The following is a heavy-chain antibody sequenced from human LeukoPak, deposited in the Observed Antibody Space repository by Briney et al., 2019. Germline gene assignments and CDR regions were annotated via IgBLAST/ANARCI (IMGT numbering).Heavy chain of an antibody. Sequence: GASVKVSCKASGYTFSGYYIHWVRQAPGQGLEWMGWINPNSGGTKYAQKFQGRVTMTRDTSISTAYMELSRLRSDDTAVYYCTRQAELGYCSGGSCYVPSWGQGTLVTVSS. D-gene: IGHD2-15*01. CDR1: GYTFSGYY. J-gene: IGHJ4*02. V-gene: IGHV1-2*02. CDR2: INPNSGGT. CDR3: TRQAELGYCSGGSCYVPS.